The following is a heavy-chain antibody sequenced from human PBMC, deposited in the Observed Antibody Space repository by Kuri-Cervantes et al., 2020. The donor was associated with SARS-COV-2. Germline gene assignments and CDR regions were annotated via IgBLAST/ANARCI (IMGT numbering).Heavy chain of an antibody. CDR2: NYHSGST. Sequence: SETLSLTCAVSGYSISSGYYWGWIRQPPGKGLEWIGSNYHSGSTYYNPSLKSRVTISVDTTKNQFSLKLSSVTAADTAVYYCARRAAAAGINYWGQGTLVTVSS. CDR3: ARRAAAAGINY. CDR1: GYSISSGYY. D-gene: IGHD6-13*01. J-gene: IGHJ4*02. V-gene: IGHV4-38-2*01.